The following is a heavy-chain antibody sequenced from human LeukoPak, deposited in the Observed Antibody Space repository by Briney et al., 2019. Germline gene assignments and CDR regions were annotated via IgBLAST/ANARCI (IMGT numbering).Heavy chain of an antibody. J-gene: IGHJ5*02. V-gene: IGHV3-73*01. D-gene: IGHD6-13*01. CDR2: IRSKPNNYAT. CDR1: GFTFSGAA. Sequence: GGSLRLSCTASGFTFSGAAMHWVRQASGKGPEWVGHIRSKPNNYATAYAASVKGRFTISRDDSKNTAYLQMNSLRIEDTAVYYCTRPLGAAAGTYFDPWGQGTLVTVSS. CDR3: TRPLGAAAGTYFDP.